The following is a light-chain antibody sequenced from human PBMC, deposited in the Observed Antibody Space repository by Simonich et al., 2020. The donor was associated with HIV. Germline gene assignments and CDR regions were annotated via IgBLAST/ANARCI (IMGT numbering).Light chain of an antibody. Sequence: QSALTQPASVSGSPGQSITISCTGTSSDVGYYNLVSWNQHHPDQAPKLMIYEGNKRPSGVSNRFFGSISGNTASLTISELQAEDEADYYCSSYTSGTTWVFGGGTKLTVL. CDR2: EGN. J-gene: IGLJ3*02. CDR1: SSDVGYYNL. CDR3: SSYTSGTTWV. V-gene: IGLV2-14*02.